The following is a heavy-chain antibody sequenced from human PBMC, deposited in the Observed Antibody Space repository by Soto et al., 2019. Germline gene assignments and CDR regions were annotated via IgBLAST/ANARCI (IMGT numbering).Heavy chain of an antibody. D-gene: IGHD3-22*01. J-gene: IGHJ5*02. CDR1: GYSISSGYY. V-gene: IGHV4-38-2*01. CDR2: IYHGGST. Sequence: QVQLQESGPGLVKASETLSLTCAVSGYSISSGYYWGWLRQPPGNGLEWIGRIYHGGSTYYNPSLNSRVTFSIDITNNRGSLILNSVTASDTAVYYCARVGPWVPYYYDSSPYTFENWFDPWGQGTLVTVSS. CDR3: ARVGPWVPYYYDSSPYTFENWFDP.